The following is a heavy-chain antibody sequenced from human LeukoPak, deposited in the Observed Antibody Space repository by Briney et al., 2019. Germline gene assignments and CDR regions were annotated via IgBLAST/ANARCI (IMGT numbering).Heavy chain of an antibody. Sequence: SETLSLTCTVSGGSISSYYWSWIRQPPGKGLEWIGYIYYSGSTNYNPSLKSRVTISVDTSKNQFSLKLSSVTAADTAVYYCARVRESWLFDYWGQGTLVTVSS. CDR1: GGSISSYY. CDR3: ARVRESWLFDY. J-gene: IGHJ4*02. V-gene: IGHV4-59*08. CDR2: IYYSGST. D-gene: IGHD5-24*01.